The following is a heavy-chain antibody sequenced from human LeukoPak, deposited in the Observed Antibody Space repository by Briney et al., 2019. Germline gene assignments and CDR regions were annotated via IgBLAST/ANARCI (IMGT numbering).Heavy chain of an antibody. V-gene: IGHV3-30*18. CDR2: ISNDESNK. J-gene: IGHJ4*02. CDR3: AKVGSGNDYY. Sequence: GGSLRLSCAASGFTFSSSAMHWVRQPPGKGLEWVTVISNDESNKYYADSVKGRFTISRDNSKNMLYLQMNSLRTEDTAVYYCAKVGSGNDYYWGQGTLVTVSS. D-gene: IGHD5-12*01. CDR1: GFTFSSSA.